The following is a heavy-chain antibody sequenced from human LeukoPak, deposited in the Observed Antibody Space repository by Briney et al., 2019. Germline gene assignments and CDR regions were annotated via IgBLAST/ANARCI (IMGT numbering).Heavy chain of an antibody. J-gene: IGHJ4*02. D-gene: IGHD6-19*01. CDR3: ARAVAGRPNYFDY. V-gene: IGHV4-30-2*01. CDR2: IYHSGST. CDR1: GGSISSGGYS. Sequence: PSETLSLTCAVSGGSISSGGYSWSWLRQPPGKGLEWIGYIYHSGSTYYNPSLKSRVTISVDRSKNQFSLKLSSVTAADTAVYYCARAVAGRPNYFDYWGQGTLVTVSS.